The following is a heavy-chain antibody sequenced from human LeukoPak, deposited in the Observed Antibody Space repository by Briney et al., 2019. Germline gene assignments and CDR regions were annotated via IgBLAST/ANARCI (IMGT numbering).Heavy chain of an antibody. Sequence: GGSLRLSCAASGFTFSSYAMNWVRQPPGKGLEWVAVLWYDGNNRYYADSVKGRFTISRDNSKNTLYLQMNSLRAEDTAVYYCARESAAGTCDYWGQGTLVTVSS. CDR1: GFTFSSYA. D-gene: IGHD6-13*01. J-gene: IGHJ4*02. CDR3: ARESAAGTCDY. V-gene: IGHV3-33*01. CDR2: LWYDGNNR.